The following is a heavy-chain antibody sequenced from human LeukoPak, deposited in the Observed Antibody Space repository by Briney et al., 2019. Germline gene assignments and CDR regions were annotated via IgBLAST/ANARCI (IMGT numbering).Heavy chain of an antibody. Sequence: GGSLRLSCTGSGVTLSSSFMNWVRQAPGKGLEWVSAISGSGGSTYYADSVKGRFTISRDDSKNTLYLQMNSLRAEDTAVYYCAKAPTPDYWGQGTLVTVSS. J-gene: IGHJ4*02. CDR1: GVTLSSSF. V-gene: IGHV3-23*01. CDR2: ISGSGGST. CDR3: AKAPTPDY.